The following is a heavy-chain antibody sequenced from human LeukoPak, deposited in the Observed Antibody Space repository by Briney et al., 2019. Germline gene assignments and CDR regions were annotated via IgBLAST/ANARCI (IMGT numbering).Heavy chain of an antibody. D-gene: IGHD2-2*01. V-gene: IGHV3-74*01. CDR3: VSFYETN. CDR2: VNSDGSWT. J-gene: IGHJ4*02. Sequence: GGPLSFSCPASGNSWMTWVRKAQGKGLVWVSHVNSDGSWTSHADSVKGRFTISKDNAKDTVYLQMNNLRTEDTAVYYCVSFYETNWGRGTLVTVSS. CDR1: GNSW.